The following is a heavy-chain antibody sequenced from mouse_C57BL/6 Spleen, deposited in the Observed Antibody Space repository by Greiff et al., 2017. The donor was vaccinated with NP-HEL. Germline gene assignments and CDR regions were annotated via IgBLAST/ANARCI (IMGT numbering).Heavy chain of an antibody. J-gene: IGHJ3*01. V-gene: IGHV1-69*01. CDR2: IDPSDSYT. D-gene: IGHD2-4*01. CDR1: GYTFTSYW. Sequence: QVQLQQPGAELVMPGASVKLSCKASGYTFTSYWMHWVKQRPGQGLEWIGEIDPSDSYTNYNQKFKGKSTLTVDKSSSTAYMKLSSLTSEDSAVYYCASTPYDYDGGWFAYWGQGTLVTVSA. CDR3: ASTPYDYDGGWFAY.